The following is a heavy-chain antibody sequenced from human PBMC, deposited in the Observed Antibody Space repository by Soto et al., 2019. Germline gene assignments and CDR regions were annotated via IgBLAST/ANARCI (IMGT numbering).Heavy chain of an antibody. V-gene: IGHV4-59*01. J-gene: IGHJ1*01. Sequence: QVQLQELGPGLVKPSETLSLTCNVSGGSISSYYWSWIRQPPGKGLEYIGHVYNSGSTIHSPSLKSRATISVDTSKNQFSLKLTSVTAADTAVYYCAGGSSLCWECFHHWGQGILITVSS. CDR1: GGSISSYY. CDR2: VYNSGST. D-gene: IGHD2-2*01. CDR3: AGGSSLCWECFHH.